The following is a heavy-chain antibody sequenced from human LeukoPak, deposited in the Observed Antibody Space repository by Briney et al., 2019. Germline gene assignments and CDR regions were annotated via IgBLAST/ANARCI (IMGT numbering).Heavy chain of an antibody. CDR1: GFTFSSYS. V-gene: IGHV3-21*01. Sequence: GGSLRLSCAASGFTFSSYSMNWVRRAPGKGLEWVSSISSSSSYIYYADSVKGRFTISRDNAKNSLYLQMNSLRAEDTAVYYCARYYYDSSGPFSLDYWGQGTLVTVSS. J-gene: IGHJ4*02. CDR3: ARYYYDSSGPFSLDY. D-gene: IGHD3-22*01. CDR2: ISSSSSYI.